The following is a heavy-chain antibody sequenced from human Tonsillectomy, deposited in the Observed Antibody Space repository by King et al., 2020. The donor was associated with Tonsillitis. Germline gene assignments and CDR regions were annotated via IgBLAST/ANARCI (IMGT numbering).Heavy chain of an antibody. Sequence: VQLQQWGAGLLKSSETLSLTCALNGESFSGGHYWSWIRQAPGKGLEWIGNVDESGGANYNPSLNRRVTMSVDTSQNQFSLKLTSVTAADTAVYYCARWGRGYYNMWDFWGQGTLVTVSS. J-gene: IGHJ4*02. CDR1: GESFSGGHY. CDR3: ARWGRGYYNMWDF. D-gene: IGHD3-22*01. V-gene: IGHV4-34*01. CDR2: VDESGGA.